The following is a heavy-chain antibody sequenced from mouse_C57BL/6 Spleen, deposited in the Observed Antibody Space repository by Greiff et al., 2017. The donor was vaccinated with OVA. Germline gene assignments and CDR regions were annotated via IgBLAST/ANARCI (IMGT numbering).Heavy chain of an antibody. D-gene: IGHD2-14*01. Sequence: QVHVKQSGAELVRPGASVTLSCKASGYTFTDYEMHWVKQTPVHGLEWIGAIDPETGGTAYNQKFKGKAILTADKSSSTAYMELRSLTSEDSAVYYCTKGVRPWGQGTLVTVSA. J-gene: IGHJ3*01. CDR1: GYTFTDYE. CDR2: IDPETGGT. CDR3: TKGVRP. V-gene: IGHV1-15*01.